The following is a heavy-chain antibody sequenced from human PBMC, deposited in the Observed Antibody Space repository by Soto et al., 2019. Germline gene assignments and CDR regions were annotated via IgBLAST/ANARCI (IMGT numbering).Heavy chain of an antibody. V-gene: IGHV3-9*01. D-gene: IGHD5-12*01. J-gene: IGHJ4*02. Sequence: PGGSLRLSCAASGFTFDDYAMHWVRQAPGKGLEWVSGISWNSGSIGYADSVKGRFTISRDNAKNSLYLQMNSLRAEDTALYYCAKSKGNIVATYFDYWGQGTLVTVSS. CDR3: AKSKGNIVATYFDY. CDR2: ISWNSGSI. CDR1: GFTFDDYA.